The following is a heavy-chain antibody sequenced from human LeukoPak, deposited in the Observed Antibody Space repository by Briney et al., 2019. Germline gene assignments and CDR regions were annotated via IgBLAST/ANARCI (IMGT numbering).Heavy chain of an antibody. CDR1: GFTFSSYW. Sequence: PGGSLRLSCAASGFTFSSYWMSWVRQAPGKGLEWVANIKQDGSEKYYVDSVKGRFTISKDNAKNSLYLQMNSLRAEDTAVYYCARDGEYSSSPYYYYYYMDVWGKGTTVTVSS. CDR2: IKQDGSEK. V-gene: IGHV3-7*01. J-gene: IGHJ6*03. D-gene: IGHD6-6*01. CDR3: ARDGEYSSSPYYYYYYMDV.